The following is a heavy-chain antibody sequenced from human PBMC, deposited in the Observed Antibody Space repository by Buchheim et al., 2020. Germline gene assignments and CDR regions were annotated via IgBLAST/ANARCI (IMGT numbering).Heavy chain of an antibody. CDR3: ASRISIAAAGGDY. J-gene: IGHJ4*02. V-gene: IGHV4-34*01. Sequence: QVQLQQWGAGLLKPSETLSLTCAVYGGSFSGYYWSWIRQPPGKGLEWIGEIYHSGSTNYNPSLKSRVTISVDKSKNQFSLKLSSVTAADTAVYYCASRISIAAAGGDYWGQGTL. CDR1: GGSFSGYY. D-gene: IGHD6-13*01. CDR2: IYHSGST.